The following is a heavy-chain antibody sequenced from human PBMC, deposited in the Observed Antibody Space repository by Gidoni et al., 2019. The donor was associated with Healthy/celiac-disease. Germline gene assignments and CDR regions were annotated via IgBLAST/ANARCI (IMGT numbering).Heavy chain of an antibody. V-gene: IGHV3-21*01. CDR2: ISAGGGDT. CDR1: GFIFSTYN. J-gene: IGHJ6*02. CDR3: SRQQVYDYGMDV. Sequence: QLVESGGGLVKPGGSLRLSCAASGFIFSTYNMNWVRQAPGKGLEWVSTISAGGGDTYYGDSVKGRFTISRENAEGSLYLQMSSLRAEDTAVYFCSRQQVYDYGMDVWGRGTTVTVSS.